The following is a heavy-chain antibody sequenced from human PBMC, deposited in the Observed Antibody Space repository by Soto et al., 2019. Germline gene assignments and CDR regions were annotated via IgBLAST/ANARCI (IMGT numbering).Heavy chain of an antibody. D-gene: IGHD6-19*01. J-gene: IGHJ4*02. CDR2: VLYDGSKE. CDR1: GFTFSNYA. V-gene: IGHV3-30*18. Sequence: QVQLVESGGGVVQPGRSLRLSCAASGFTFSNYAMHWVRQAPGKGLEWVAVVLYDGSKEYYADSVKGRVTISRDNSKNTLYLQMNSLRAEDTAVYYGAKRLDGKTLYSFDYWGQGTLVTVSS. CDR3: AKRLDGKTLYSFDY.